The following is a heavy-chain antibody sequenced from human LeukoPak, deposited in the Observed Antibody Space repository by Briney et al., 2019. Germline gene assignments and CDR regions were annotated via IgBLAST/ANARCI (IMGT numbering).Heavy chain of an antibody. CDR1: GLTFSTYW. J-gene: IGHJ4*02. D-gene: IGHD1-26*01. V-gene: IGHV3-7*03. CDR2: VKHDGSEK. CDR3: ARILRSGSYPEVLDY. Sequence: GGSLRLSCAVSGLTFSTYWMSWVRQAPGQGLEWVANVKHDGSEKYYVDSVKGRFTISRDNAKNSLFLQMNSLRDEDTAVYYCARILRSGSYPEVLDYWGQGTLVTVSS.